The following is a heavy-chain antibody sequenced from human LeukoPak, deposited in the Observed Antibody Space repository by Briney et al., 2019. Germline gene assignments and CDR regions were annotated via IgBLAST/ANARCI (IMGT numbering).Heavy chain of an antibody. J-gene: IGHJ5*02. CDR1: GYSFTSYW. CDR2: IYPGDSDT. V-gene: IGHV5-51*01. CDR3: ARALGYCSSTSCYNWFDP. Sequence: GESLKISCKGSGYSFTSYWIGWVRQMPGEGLEWMGIIYPGDSDTRYSPSFQGQVTISADKSISTAYLQWSSLKASDTAMYYCARALGYCSSTSCYNWFDPWGQGTLVTVSS. D-gene: IGHD2-2*01.